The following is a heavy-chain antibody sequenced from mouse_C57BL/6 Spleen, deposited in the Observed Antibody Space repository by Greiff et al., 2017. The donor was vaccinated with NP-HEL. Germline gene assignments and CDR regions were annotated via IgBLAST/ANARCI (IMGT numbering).Heavy chain of an antibody. J-gene: IGHJ3*01. CDR2: IYPGDGDT. CDR1: GYAFSSSW. Sequence: QVQLQQSGPELVKPGASVKISCKASGYAFSSSWMNWVKQRPGKGLEWIGRIYPGDGDTNYNGKFKGKATLTADKSSSTAYMQLSSLTSEDPAVLFCGRWGGGFAYGGQGTLVTVSA. CDR3: GRWGGGFAY. V-gene: IGHV1-82*01.